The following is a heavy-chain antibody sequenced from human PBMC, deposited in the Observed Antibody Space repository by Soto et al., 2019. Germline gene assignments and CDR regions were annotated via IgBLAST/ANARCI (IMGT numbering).Heavy chain of an antibody. D-gene: IGHD2-15*01. J-gene: IGHJ4*02. CDR3: ARGVDAGVDY. Sequence: ASVKVSCKDSGYTFSSIDINWVRQATGQGLEWMGWMSPNSGNTGFAEKFQGRVTMTRDTSISTAFMELSSLTSEDTAIYYCARGVDAGVDYWGQGTLVTVSS. CDR2: MSPNSGNT. V-gene: IGHV1-8*01. CDR1: GYTFSSID.